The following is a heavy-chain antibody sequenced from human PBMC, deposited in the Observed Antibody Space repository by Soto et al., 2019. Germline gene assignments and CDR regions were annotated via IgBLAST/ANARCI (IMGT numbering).Heavy chain of an antibody. J-gene: IGHJ5*01. D-gene: IGHD4-4*01. Sequence: PGESLKISLQTSGCTFTSYWLGWVRLMLGGGLXWLXLIXXLXXXXXYXXSFEGQVTISADRSTATAFLQWRSLEASDSALYFCARLVSLLQPTDSWGQGTPVTVSS. CDR3: ARLVSLLQPTDS. CDR1: GCTFTSYW. V-gene: IGHV5-51*01. CDR2: IXXLXXXX.